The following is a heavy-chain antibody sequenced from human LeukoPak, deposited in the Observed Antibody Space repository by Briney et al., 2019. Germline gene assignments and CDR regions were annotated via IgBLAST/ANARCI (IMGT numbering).Heavy chain of an antibody. CDR3: ARVTLYYDFWSGYRYFDY. V-gene: IGHV1-18*01. CDR1: GYTFTSYG. D-gene: IGHD3-3*01. Sequence: ASVKVSCKASGYTFTSYGISWVRQAPGQGLEWMGWISAYNGNTNYAQKLQGRVTMTTDTSTSTAYMELRSLRSDDTAVYYCARVTLYYDFWSGYRYFDYWGQGTLVTVSS. J-gene: IGHJ4*02. CDR2: ISAYNGNT.